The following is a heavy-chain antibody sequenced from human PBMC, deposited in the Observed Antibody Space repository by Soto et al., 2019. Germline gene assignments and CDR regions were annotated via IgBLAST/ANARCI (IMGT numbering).Heavy chain of an antibody. CDR3: ARDSRTPSGGMDV. CDR1: GGSIKSGDYH. V-gene: IGHV4-30-4*01. CDR2: IYYSAST. J-gene: IGHJ6*02. Sequence: SETLSLTCTVSGGSIKSGDYHWTWIRQFPGKGLEWIGGIYYSASTYYNPALVSRITISLDTSKNQFSLKLTSVTAADTAVYYCARDSRTPSGGMDVWGQGTTVTVSS.